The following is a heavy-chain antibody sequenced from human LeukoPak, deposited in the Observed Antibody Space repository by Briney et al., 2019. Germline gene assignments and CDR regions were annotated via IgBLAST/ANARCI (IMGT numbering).Heavy chain of an antibody. CDR3: ARGHYDILTGNYKWTPDY. Sequence: GGSQRLSCVASGFTVSSSFMSWVRQSPGRGLEWVSSIHSGGSDVYYADSVKGRFTVSRDNAKNSLFLQMNSLRAEDTALYYCARGHYDILTGNYKWTPDYWGQGTLVTVSS. CDR1: GFTVSSSF. V-gene: IGHV3-21*06. D-gene: IGHD3-9*01. CDR2: IHSGGSDV. J-gene: IGHJ4*02.